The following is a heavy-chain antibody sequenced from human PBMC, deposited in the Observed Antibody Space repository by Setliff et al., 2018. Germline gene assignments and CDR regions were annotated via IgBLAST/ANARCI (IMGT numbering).Heavy chain of an antibody. CDR2: INPGNGNT. Sequence: ASVKVSCKASGYTFTDYAMHWVRQAPGQRLEWMGWINPGNGNTKYSQKFQGRVTITRDTSASTAYMELSSLRSEDTAVYYCAREGYCSTTTCFGILDYWGQGTLVTVSS. D-gene: IGHD2-2*01. CDR3: AREGYCSTTTCFGILDY. J-gene: IGHJ4*02. CDR1: GYTFTDYA. V-gene: IGHV1-3*01.